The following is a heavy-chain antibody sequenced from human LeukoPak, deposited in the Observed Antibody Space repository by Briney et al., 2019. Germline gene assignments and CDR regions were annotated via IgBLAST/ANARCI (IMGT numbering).Heavy chain of an antibody. CDR3: AREAVTRVWFDP. CDR2: INHSGST. V-gene: IGHV4-38-2*02. J-gene: IGHJ5*02. CDR1: GYSITSGYY. Sequence: PSETLSLTCAVSGYSITSGYYWGWIRQPPGQGLEWIGSINHSGSTYYNPSLKSRVTISVDTSKNQFSLKLNSVTAADTAVYYCAREAVTRVWFDPWGQGTLVIVSP. D-gene: IGHD6-19*01.